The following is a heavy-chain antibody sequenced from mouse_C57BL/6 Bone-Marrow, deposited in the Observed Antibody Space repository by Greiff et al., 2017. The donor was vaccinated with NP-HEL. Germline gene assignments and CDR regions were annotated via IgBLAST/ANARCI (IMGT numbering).Heavy chain of an antibody. CDR2: ISYSGST. J-gene: IGHJ1*03. CDR1: GYSITSDY. CDR3: ARWSYYGSSSHWYFDV. V-gene: IGHV3-8*01. Sequence: EVQLQESGPGLAKPSQTLSLTCSVTGYSITSDYWNWIRKFPGNKLEYMGYISYSGSTYYNPSLKSRISITRDTSKNQYYLQLNSVDTEDTATYYCARWSYYGSSSHWYFDVWGTGTTVTVAS. D-gene: IGHD1-1*01.